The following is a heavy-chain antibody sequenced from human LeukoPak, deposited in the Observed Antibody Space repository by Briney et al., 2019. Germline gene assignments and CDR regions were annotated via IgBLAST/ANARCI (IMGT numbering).Heavy chain of an antibody. CDR2: INSDGSST. V-gene: IGHV3-74*01. CDR3: AKSLGMVNDY. Sequence: GGSLRLSCAASGFTFSSYWMHWVRQAPGKGLVWVSRINSDGSSTSYADSVKGRFTISRDNAKNSLYLQMNSLRTEDTALYYCAKSLGMVNDYWGQGTLVTVSS. D-gene: IGHD5-18*01. J-gene: IGHJ4*02. CDR1: GFTFSSYW.